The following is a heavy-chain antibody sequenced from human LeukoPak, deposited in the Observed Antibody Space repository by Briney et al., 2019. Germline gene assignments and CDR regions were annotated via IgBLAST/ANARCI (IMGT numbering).Heavy chain of an antibody. J-gene: IGHJ4*02. CDR3: ASLSSSWYQIDY. Sequence: PSETLSLTCTVSGGSISSYYWSWIRQPPGKGLEWIGYIYYSGSTNYNPSLKSRVTISVDTSKNQFSLKLSSVTAADTAVYYCASLSSSWYQIDYWGQGTLVTVSS. CDR1: GGSISSYY. CDR2: IYYSGST. D-gene: IGHD6-13*01. V-gene: IGHV4-59*08.